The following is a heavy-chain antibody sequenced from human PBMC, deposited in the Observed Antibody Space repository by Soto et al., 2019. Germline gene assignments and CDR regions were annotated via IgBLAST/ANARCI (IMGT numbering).Heavy chain of an antibody. Sequence: GGSLRLSCAASGFSFSTYSLNWVRQAPGKGLEWVSYISSSSSTIYYADSVKGRFTISRDNAKNSLYLQMNSLRAEDTAVYYCAGTYFYFWSGYYTGFDYCGQGTLVTVSS. CDR2: ISSSSSTI. CDR1: GFSFSTYS. J-gene: IGHJ4*02. D-gene: IGHD3-3*01. CDR3: AGTYFYFWSGYYTGFDY. V-gene: IGHV3-48*01.